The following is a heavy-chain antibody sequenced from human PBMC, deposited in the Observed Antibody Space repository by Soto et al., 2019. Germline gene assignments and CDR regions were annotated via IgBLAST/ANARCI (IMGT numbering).Heavy chain of an antibody. D-gene: IGHD3-16*02. V-gene: IGHV4-59*01. Sequence: PSETLSLTCSVSGVSISSYFWSWIRQPPGRGLEWIGYTYHRGSTNYSPSLKSRVAISLDTSENQFSLKVNSVTAADTAVYYCARIGGYHGTLDYWGQGTPVPVYS. CDR1: GVSISSYF. CDR3: ARIGGYHGTLDY. J-gene: IGHJ4*02. CDR2: TYHRGST.